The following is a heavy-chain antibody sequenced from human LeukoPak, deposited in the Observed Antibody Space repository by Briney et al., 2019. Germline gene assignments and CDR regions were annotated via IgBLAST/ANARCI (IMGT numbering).Heavy chain of an antibody. Sequence: GGSLRLSCAASGFTVIANDMTWVRQAPGKGLEWVSVLYSDGNTKYADSVQGRFTISRDNSKNTLYLEMNSLSPDDTAVYYCARGVEPLAANTLAYWGQGTLVTVSS. CDR3: ARGVEPLAANTLAY. J-gene: IGHJ4*02. CDR1: GFTVIAND. CDR2: LYSDGNT. V-gene: IGHV3-53*01. D-gene: IGHD1-14*01.